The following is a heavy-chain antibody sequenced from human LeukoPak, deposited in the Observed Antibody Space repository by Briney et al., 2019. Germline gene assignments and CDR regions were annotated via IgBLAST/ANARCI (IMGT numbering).Heavy chain of an antibody. J-gene: IGHJ4*02. Sequence: PSETLSLTCTVSGGSISSYYWSWIRQPPGKGLEWIGYIYYSGSTNYNPSLKSRVTISVDTSKNQFSLKLSSVTAVDTAVYYCARGGGDYEPLDYWGQGTLVTVSS. CDR1: GGSISSYY. CDR3: ARGGGDYEPLDY. D-gene: IGHD4-17*01. V-gene: IGHV4-59*01. CDR2: IYYSGST.